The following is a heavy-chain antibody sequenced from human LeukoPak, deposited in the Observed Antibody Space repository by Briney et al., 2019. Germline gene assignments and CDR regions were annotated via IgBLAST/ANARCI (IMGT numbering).Heavy chain of an antibody. CDR1: GGSISSGGYY. J-gene: IGHJ4*02. D-gene: IGHD4-17*01. V-gene: IGHV4-31*03. CDR3: ARDQGDYGDYLGIHY. Sequence: SETLSLTCTVSGGSISSGGYYWSWIRQHPGKGLEWIGYIYYSGSTYYNPSLKSRVTISVDTSKNQFSLKLSSVTAADTAVYYCARDQGDYGDYLGIHYWGQGTLVTVSS. CDR2: IYYSGST.